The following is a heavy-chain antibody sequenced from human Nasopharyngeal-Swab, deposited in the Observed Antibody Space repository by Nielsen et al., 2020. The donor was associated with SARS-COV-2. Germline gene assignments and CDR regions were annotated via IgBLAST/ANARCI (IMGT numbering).Heavy chain of an antibody. Sequence: GALRLSCAASGFTFDNYAMSWVRQPPGRGLEWVSSISGSGSNTYYRDSVKGRFPISRGNSQNTLYLQMNSLRAEDTALYYCAKDGGGWYTSGWYYFDSWGQQILVTVSS. CDR3: AKDGGGWYTSGWYYFDS. V-gene: IGHV3-23*01. J-gene: IGHJ4*02. D-gene: IGHD6-19*01. CDR2: ISGSGSNT. CDR1: GFTFDNYA.